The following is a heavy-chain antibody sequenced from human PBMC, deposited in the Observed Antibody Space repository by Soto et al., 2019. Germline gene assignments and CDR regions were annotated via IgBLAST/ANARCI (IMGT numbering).Heavy chain of an antibody. J-gene: IGHJ4*02. V-gene: IGHV3-23*01. Sequence: GGSLRLSCAASGFTLSSYAMSWVRQAPGKGLEWVSAISGSGGSTYYADSVKGRFTISRDNSKNTLYLQMNSLRAEDTAVYYCATYDFWSGYSDSWGQGTLVTVSS. CDR1: GFTLSSYA. CDR2: ISGSGGST. CDR3: ATYDFWSGYSDS. D-gene: IGHD3-3*01.